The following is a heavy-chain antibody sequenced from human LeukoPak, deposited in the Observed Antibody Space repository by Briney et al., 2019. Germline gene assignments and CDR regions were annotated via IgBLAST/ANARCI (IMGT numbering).Heavy chain of an antibody. CDR2: FSETNSGI. J-gene: IGHJ4*01. Sequence: GGSLRLSCAASGLTFSSFAMSWVRQAPGKGLEWVSGFSETNSGIYYADSVKGRFTISRDNSRNTLYLQMNSLGVEDTAIYFCAKVVQTGNSMFDYWGQGALVTVSS. CDR3: AKVVQTGNSMFDY. D-gene: IGHD2/OR15-2a*01. CDR1: GLTFSSFA. V-gene: IGHV3-23*01.